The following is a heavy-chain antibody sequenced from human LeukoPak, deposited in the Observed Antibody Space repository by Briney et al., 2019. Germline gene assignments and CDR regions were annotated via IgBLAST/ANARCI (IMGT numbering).Heavy chain of an antibody. CDR1: GGSISSGGYY. Sequence: SETLSLTCTVSGGSISSGGYYWSWIRQHPGKGLEWIGYIYYSGSTNYNPSLKSRVTISVDTSKNQFSLKLSSVTAADTAVYYCAREYSSSLGDWFDPWGQGTLVTVSS. J-gene: IGHJ5*02. V-gene: IGHV4-61*08. D-gene: IGHD6-6*01. CDR3: AREYSSSLGDWFDP. CDR2: IYYSGST.